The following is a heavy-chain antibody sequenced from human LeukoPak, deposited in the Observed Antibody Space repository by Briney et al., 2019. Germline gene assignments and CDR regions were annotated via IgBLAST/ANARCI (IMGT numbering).Heavy chain of an antibody. CDR3: ARDPVLRYFDWLYQDGMDV. J-gene: IGHJ6*02. CDR1: GFTFSSHA. CDR2: ISYDGSNK. Sequence: GGSLRLSCAASGFTFSSHAMHWVRQAPGKGLEWVAVISYDGSNKYYADSVKGRFTISRDNSKNTLYLQMNSLRAEDTAVYYCARDPVLRYFDWLYQDGMDVWGQGTTVTVS. D-gene: IGHD3-9*01. V-gene: IGHV3-30*04.